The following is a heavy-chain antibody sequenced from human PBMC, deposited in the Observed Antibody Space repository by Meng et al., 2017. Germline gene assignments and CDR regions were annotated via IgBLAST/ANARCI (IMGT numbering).Heavy chain of an antibody. J-gene: IGHJ4*02. CDR1: EYTITGYP. Sequence: VHSALQSHRLGAASMFSCTPLEYTITGYPSNSVRQAHGQVLEWSGWINTNTGNPTYAQGFTGRFVFSLDTSVSTAYLQISSLKAEDTAVYYCAREGRVDFDYWGQGTLVTVSS. D-gene: IGHD1-26*01. CDR3: AREGRVDFDY. V-gene: IGHV7-4-1*02. CDR2: INTNTGNP.